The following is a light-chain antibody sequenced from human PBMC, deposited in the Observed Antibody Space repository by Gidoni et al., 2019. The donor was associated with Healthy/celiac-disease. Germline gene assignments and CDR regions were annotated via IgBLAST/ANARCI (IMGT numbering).Light chain of an antibody. CDR1: QSVSSSY. CDR2: GAS. CDR3: QQYGSSWWT. Sequence: EIVLTQSPGTLSLSPGERATLSCRASQSVSSSYLAWYQQKPGQAPRLLIYGASSRATGIPDRFSGSGFGTDFTLTISRLEPEDFAVYYCQQYGSSWWTFGQGTKVEIK. J-gene: IGKJ1*01. V-gene: IGKV3-20*01.